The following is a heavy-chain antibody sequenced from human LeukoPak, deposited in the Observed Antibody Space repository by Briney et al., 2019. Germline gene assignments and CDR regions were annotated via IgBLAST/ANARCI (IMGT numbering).Heavy chain of an antibody. CDR2: INPHSGAT. CDR1: VYGFSDVY. J-gene: IGHJ5*02. V-gene: IGHV1-2*02. CDR3: ATSSTVTHTRDP. Sequence: GAPVKVSCKASVYGFSDVYFNWVRQAPGQELEWMGWINPHSGATNYAQRFQGRISMDASFDTAYIELSRLTSDDTAVYYCATSSTVTHTRDPWGQGTLVTVSS. D-gene: IGHD1-1*01.